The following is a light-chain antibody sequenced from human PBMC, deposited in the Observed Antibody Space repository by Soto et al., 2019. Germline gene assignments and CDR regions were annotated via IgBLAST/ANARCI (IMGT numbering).Light chain of an antibody. J-gene: IGLJ2*01. CDR1: YSNIGNNF. Sequence: QSVLPQPPSVSAAPGQTVTITCSGTYSNIGNNFVSWYQQLPGTAPRLLIYVNNKRPSGISDRFSGSKPGTSATLDITGLQTGDEADYYCGTWDHSLGEVVFGGGTKLTVL. CDR3: GTWDHSLGEVV. CDR2: VNN. V-gene: IGLV1-51*01.